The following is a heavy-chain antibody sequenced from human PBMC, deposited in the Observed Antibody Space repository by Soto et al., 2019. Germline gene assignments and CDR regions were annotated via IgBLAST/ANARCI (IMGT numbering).Heavy chain of an antibody. CDR3: ARPPVIGIVVPPDY. CDR2: ISYDGSNK. D-gene: IGHD2-15*01. V-gene: IGHV3-30*04. CDR1: GFTFSTYA. J-gene: IGHJ4*02. Sequence: PGGSLRLSCAASGFTFSTYAMHWVRQAPGKGLEREAVISYDGSNKHYADSVKGRFTISRDNSKNTLYLQMNSLRAEDTAVYYCARPPVIGIVVPPDYWGQGTLVTVSS.